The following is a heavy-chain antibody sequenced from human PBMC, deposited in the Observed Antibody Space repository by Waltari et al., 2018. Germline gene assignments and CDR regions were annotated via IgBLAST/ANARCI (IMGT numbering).Heavy chain of an antibody. V-gene: IGHV4-4*09. D-gene: IGHD3-10*01. CDR3: ARTPSLWFGELGKRDNWFDP. J-gene: IGHJ5*02. Sequence: QVQLQESGPGLVKPSETLSLTCTVSGGSISSYYWSWIRQPPGKGLEWIGSIYTSGRTNHNPSLKSRVTISVDTSKNQFSLKLSSVTAADTAVYYCARTPSLWFGELGKRDNWFDPWGQGTLVTVSS. CDR2: IYTSGRT. CDR1: GGSISSYY.